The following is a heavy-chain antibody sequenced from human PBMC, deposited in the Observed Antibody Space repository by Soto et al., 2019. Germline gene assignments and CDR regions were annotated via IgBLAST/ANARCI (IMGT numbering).Heavy chain of an antibody. CDR1: GFSLSNARMG. J-gene: IGHJ3*02. CDR2: IFSNDEK. D-gene: IGHD6-19*01. V-gene: IGHV2-26*01. CDR3: ARIVAVAGTGGGAFDI. Sequence: QVTLKESGPVLVKPTETLTLTCTVSGFSLSNARMGVSWIRQPPGKALEWLAHIFSNDEKSYSTSLKSRLTVSKDTSKSQVVLTLTNMDPVDTATYYCARIVAVAGTGGGAFDIWGQGTMVTVSS.